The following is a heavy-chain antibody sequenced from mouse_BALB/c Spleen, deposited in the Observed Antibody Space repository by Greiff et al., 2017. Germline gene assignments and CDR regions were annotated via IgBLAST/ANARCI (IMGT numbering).Heavy chain of an antibody. V-gene: IGHV3-2*02. D-gene: IGHD2-2*01. CDR2: ISYSGST. CDR3: ASLGGLRRAYYFDY. J-gene: IGHJ2*01. Sequence: EVKLQESGPGLVKPSQSLSLTCTVTGYSITSDYAWNWIRQFPGNKLEWMGYISYSGSTSYNPSLKSRISITRDTSKNQFFLQLNSVTTEDTATYYCASLGGLRRAYYFDYWGQGTTLTVSS. CDR1: GYSITSDYA.